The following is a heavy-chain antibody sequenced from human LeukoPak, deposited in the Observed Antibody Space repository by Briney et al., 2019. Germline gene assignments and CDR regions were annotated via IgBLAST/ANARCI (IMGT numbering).Heavy chain of an antibody. Sequence: SETLSLACTVSGGSISSYYWSWIRQPPAKGLEWIGYIYYSGSTNYNPSLKSRVTISIDMSKNQFSLKLSSVTAADTAVYYCARHSPVGDYYGSGSGYFDLWGRGTLVTVSS. D-gene: IGHD3-10*01. CDR3: ARHSPVGDYYGSGSGYFDL. V-gene: IGHV4-59*08. J-gene: IGHJ2*01. CDR2: IYYSGST. CDR1: GGSISSYY.